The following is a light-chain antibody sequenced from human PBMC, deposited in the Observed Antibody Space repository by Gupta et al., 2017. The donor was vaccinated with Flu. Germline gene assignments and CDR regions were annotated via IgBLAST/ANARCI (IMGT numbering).Light chain of an antibody. CDR1: SNDVGNQG. J-gene: IGLJ2*01. V-gene: IGLV10-54*04. CDR3: SAWDNGLSTRV. Sequence: QAGLTQPPSVSKALRQTATLTCAGDSNDVGNQGAAWLQQHQGHPPNLLSYRNNSRPSGISERFSASRSGNTASLTITGLQPEDEADYFCSAWDNGLSTRVFGGGTKLTVL. CDR2: RNN.